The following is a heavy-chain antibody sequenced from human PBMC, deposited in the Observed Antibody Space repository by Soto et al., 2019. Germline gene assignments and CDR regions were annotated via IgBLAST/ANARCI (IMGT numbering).Heavy chain of an antibody. Sequence: SETLSLTCTVSGGSISSGGYYWSWIRQHPGKGLEWIGYIYYSGSTYYNPSLKSRVTISVDTSKNQFSLKLSSVTAADTAVYYCARALSSSWYVWFDPWGQGTLVTV. CDR2: IYYSGST. J-gene: IGHJ5*02. D-gene: IGHD6-13*01. CDR3: ARALSSSWYVWFDP. CDR1: GGSISSGGYY. V-gene: IGHV4-31*03.